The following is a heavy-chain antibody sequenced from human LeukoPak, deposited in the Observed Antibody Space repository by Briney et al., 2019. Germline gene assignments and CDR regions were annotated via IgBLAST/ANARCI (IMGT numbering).Heavy chain of an antibody. Sequence: GMHXVRQAPGKGLEWVAVIWYDGSNQYYADSVKGRFTISRDNSKNTLYLQMNSLRAEDTAVYYCAKLSDYWGQGTLVTVSS. CDR3: AKLSDY. V-gene: IGHV3-33*03. J-gene: IGHJ4*02. D-gene: IGHD3-3*02. CDR2: IWYDGSNQ. CDR1: G.